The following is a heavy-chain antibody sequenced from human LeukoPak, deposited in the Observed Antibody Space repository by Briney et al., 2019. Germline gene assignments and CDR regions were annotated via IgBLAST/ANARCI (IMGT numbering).Heavy chain of an antibody. CDR2: INPIFGTA. V-gene: IGHV1-69*06. Sequence: SVKVSCKASGYTSTSYGISWVRQAPGQGLEWMGGINPIFGTANYAQKFQGRVTITADKSTSTAYMELSSLRSEDTAVYYCARGRSIAAAGTFRYYYYYSMDVWGKGTTVTVSS. CDR1: GYTSTSYG. D-gene: IGHD6-13*01. CDR3: ARGRSIAAAGTFRYYYYYSMDV. J-gene: IGHJ6*03.